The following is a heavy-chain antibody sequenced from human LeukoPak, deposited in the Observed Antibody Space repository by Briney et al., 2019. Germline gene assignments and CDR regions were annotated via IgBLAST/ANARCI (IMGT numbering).Heavy chain of an antibody. CDR2: ISSSSRTI. CDR3: ARDRARNFDY. J-gene: IGHJ4*02. CDR1: GFTFSSYS. V-gene: IGHV3-48*01. D-gene: IGHD3-10*01. Sequence: GGSLRLSCAASGFTFSSYSMNWVRQAPGKGLEWVSYISSSSRTIWYADSVKGRFTISRDNAENSLYLQMNSLRAEDTAVYYCARDRARNFDYWGQGTLVTVSS.